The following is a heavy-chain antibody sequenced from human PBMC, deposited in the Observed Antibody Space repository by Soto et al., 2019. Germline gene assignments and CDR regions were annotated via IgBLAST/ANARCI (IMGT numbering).Heavy chain of an antibody. CDR3: ARDLERWLQLRSGFDY. V-gene: IGHV3-30-3*01. CDR2: ISYDGSNK. Sequence: GGSLRLSCAASGFTFSSYAMHWVRQAPGKGLEWVAVISYDGSNKYYADSVKGRFTISRDNSKNTLYLQMNSLRAEDTAVYYCARDLERWLQLRSGFDYWGQGTLVTVSS. CDR1: GFTFSSYA. D-gene: IGHD5-12*01. J-gene: IGHJ4*02.